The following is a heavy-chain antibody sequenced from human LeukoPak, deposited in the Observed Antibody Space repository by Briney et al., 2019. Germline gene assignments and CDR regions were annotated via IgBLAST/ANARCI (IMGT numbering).Heavy chain of an antibody. CDR1: GYSFTSYG. Sequence: GASVQVSCKASGYSFTSYGVSWVRQAPGQGLEWMGWISSDNATATYAQKYQGRVTMITDTSTTTAYMVLRGLTSDDTAVYYCARAPRPHMAVSPYFGMDVWGQGTTVTVSS. CDR2: ISSDNATA. CDR3: ARAPRPHMAVSPYFGMDV. J-gene: IGHJ6*02. V-gene: IGHV1-18*01. D-gene: IGHD6-19*01.